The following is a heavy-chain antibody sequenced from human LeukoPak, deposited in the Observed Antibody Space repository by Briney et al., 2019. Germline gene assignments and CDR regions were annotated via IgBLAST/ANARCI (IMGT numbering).Heavy chain of an antibody. J-gene: IGHJ6*02. D-gene: IGHD2-15*01. Sequence: SENLSLNCTVSGGSISSYYWSWIRQPPGKGLEWIGDIYYSGSTNYNPSLKSRDTISVDTSKNQFSLKLSSVTAADTAVYYCARDGCSGGSCYRDYYGMDVWGQGTTVTVSS. CDR1: GGSISSYY. V-gene: IGHV4-59*01. CDR2: IYYSGST. CDR3: ARDGCSGGSCYRDYYGMDV.